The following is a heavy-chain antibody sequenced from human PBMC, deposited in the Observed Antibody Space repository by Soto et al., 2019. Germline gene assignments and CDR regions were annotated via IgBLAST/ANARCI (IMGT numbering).Heavy chain of an antibody. J-gene: IGHJ4*02. Sequence: SETLSLTCAVYGGSFSGYYWTWIRQPPGTGLEWIGEINHSGSTNYNPSLKNRVTISLDKSNNQFSLNLKSLTAADTAVYYCATLPPRIVVTLLPIHSWGQGSQVTVSS. V-gene: IGHV4-34*01. CDR2: INHSGST. CDR1: GGSFSGYY. D-gene: IGHD2-21*01. CDR3: ATLPPRIVVTLLPIHS.